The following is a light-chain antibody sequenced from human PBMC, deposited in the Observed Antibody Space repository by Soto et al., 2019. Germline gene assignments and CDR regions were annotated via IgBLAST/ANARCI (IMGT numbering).Light chain of an antibody. Sequence: QSVLTQPASVSGFPGQSITISCTGTSSDVGGYNYVSWYQQHPGKAPKLMIYDVSNRPSGVSNRFSGSKSGNTASLTISGLQAEDEADYYCSSYTSSSTLYVSGTGTKLTVL. CDR3: SSYTSSSTLYV. CDR2: DVS. CDR1: SSDVGGYNY. V-gene: IGLV2-14*01. J-gene: IGLJ1*01.